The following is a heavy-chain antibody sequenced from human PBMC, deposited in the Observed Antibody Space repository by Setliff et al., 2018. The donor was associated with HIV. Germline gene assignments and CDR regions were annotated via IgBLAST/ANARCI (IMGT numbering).Heavy chain of an antibody. CDR3: ARGALLAVFDFDH. CDR1: GYTFTTYS. V-gene: IGHV1-3*01. D-gene: IGHD3-10*01. Sequence: ASVKVSCKPSGYTFTTYSMHWVRQAPGHSLEWMGWIDVGNGDTKYSPELQGRISITRDTSANTAYMELSSLRSDDTAVYFCARGALLAVFDFDHWGQGTQVTVSS. J-gene: IGHJ4*02. CDR2: IDVGNGDT.